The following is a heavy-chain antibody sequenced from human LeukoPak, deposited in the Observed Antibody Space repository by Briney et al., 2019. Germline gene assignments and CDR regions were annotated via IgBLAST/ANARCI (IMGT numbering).Heavy chain of an antibody. J-gene: IGHJ4*02. CDR2: VNHGGTT. CDR1: GGSFSGYY. D-gene: IGHD4-17*01. V-gene: IGHV4-34*01. Sequence: SETLSLTCAVYGGSFSGYYWSWIRQPPGRGLEWIGEVNHGGTTNYNPSLKSRVIISADTSKNQFSLKLNSVTAADTAVYYCARVVYGDSSKDFDYWGQGTLVTVSS. CDR3: ARVVYGDSSKDFDY.